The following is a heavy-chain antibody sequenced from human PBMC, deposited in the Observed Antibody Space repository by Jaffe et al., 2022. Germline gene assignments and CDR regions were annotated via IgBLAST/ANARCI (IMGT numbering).Heavy chain of an antibody. D-gene: IGHD3-9*01. J-gene: IGHJ4*02. V-gene: IGHV4-38-2*02. CDR1: GYSISSGYY. Sequence: QVQLQESGPGLVKPSETLSLTCAVSGYSISSGYYWGWIRQPPGKGLEWIGSIYHSGSTYYNPSLKSRVTISVDTSKNQFSLKLSSVTAADTAVYYCARDLRYILTGYSYYFDYWGQGTLVTVSS. CDR2: IYHSGST. CDR3: ARDLRYILTGYSYYFDY.